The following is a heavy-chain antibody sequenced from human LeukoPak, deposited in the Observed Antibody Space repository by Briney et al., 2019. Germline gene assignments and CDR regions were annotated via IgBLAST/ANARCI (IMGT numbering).Heavy chain of an antibody. V-gene: IGHV3-23*01. CDR2: ISPSGSA. J-gene: IGHJ4*02. CDR1: GFTFSNYA. D-gene: IGHD3-10*01. CDR3: ARDSGSPKLDY. Sequence: GGSLRLSCAASGFTFSNYAMSWVRQAPGKGLEWVSVISPSGSAYNADPVKGRFTISRDNSKNTLYLQMNSLRAEDTAVYYCARDSGSPKLDYWGQGTLVTVSS.